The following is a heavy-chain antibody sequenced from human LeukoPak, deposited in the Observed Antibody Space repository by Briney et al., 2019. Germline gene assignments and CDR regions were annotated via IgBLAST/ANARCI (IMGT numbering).Heavy chain of an antibody. Sequence: GGSLRLSCAASGFTFSSYAMSWVRQAPGKGLEWVSAISGSGGSTYYADSVKGRFTISRDNSKNTLYLQMNSLRAEDTAVYYCAKAMGRGYDFWSGSPRGAFDIWGQGTMVTVSS. V-gene: IGHV3-23*01. J-gene: IGHJ3*02. CDR1: GFTFSSYA. CDR2: ISGSGGST. CDR3: AKAMGRGYDFWSGSPRGAFDI. D-gene: IGHD3-3*01.